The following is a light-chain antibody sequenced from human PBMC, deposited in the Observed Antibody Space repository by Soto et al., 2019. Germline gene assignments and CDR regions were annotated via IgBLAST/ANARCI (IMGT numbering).Light chain of an antibody. CDR1: KNDIGVYDF. CDR3: KSYAGSNTYV. J-gene: IGLJ1*01. V-gene: IGLV2-8*01. CDR2: EVV. Sequence: QSALTQPPSASGSPGRSVTISCTGTKNDIGVYDFVSWYQHHPGKAPRLIIYEVVQRPSGVPDRSSGSKSGNTASLTVSGLQAADGADYFCKSYAGSNTYVFGSGTKVTVL.